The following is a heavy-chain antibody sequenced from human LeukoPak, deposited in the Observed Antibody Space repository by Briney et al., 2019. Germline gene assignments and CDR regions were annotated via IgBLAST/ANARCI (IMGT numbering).Heavy chain of an antibody. Sequence: SETLSLTCAAYGGSFSGYYWSWIRQPPGKGLEWIGEINHSGSTNYNPSLKSRVTISVDTSKNQFSLKLSSVTAADTAVYYCARGPGVRYFDYWGQGTLVTVSS. D-gene: IGHD3-10*01. CDR3: ARGPGVRYFDY. CDR1: GGSFSGYY. V-gene: IGHV4-34*01. J-gene: IGHJ4*02. CDR2: INHSGST.